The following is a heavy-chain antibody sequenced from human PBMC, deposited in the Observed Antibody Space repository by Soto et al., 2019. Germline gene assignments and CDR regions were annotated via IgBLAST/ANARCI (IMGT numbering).Heavy chain of an antibody. D-gene: IGHD3-16*01. V-gene: IGHV4-59*08. Sequence: QVQLQESGPGLVKPSETLSLTCTVSGGSISNFYWTWIRQPPGKGLEWIGKVHYSGSTNYKPSVKGRVTAPVDTAKILRSLILSSVAAAVTAVYYCARHKVAGSDGGGMDVWGQGTTVTVSS. CDR3: ARHKVAGSDGGGMDV. J-gene: IGHJ6*02. CDR2: VHYSGST. CDR1: GGSISNFY.